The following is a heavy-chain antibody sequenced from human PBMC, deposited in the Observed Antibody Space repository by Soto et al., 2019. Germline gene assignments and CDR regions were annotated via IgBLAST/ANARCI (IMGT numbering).Heavy chain of an antibody. CDR2: IIPIFNST. D-gene: IGHD2-2*02. Sequence: GASVNVSCKFSGSRFSNYFISWVRQAPGHGLEWLGRIIPIFNSTKYAQSFQGRVTITADKSTSTASLELSSLRSDDTAVYYCAREGRGKKAGYNGLVSLGYWGQGTLVTVSS. J-gene: IGHJ4*02. CDR1: GSRFSNYF. CDR3: AREGRGKKAGYNGLVSLGY. V-gene: IGHV1-69*06.